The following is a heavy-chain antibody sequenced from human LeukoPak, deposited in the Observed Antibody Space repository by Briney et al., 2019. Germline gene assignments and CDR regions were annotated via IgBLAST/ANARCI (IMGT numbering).Heavy chain of an antibody. V-gene: IGHV3-74*01. CDR1: GLTISDSW. Sequence: GGSLRLSCAASGLTISDSWIHWVRQAPGKGLMWVSRLASDETNKIYADSVKGRFTISRDNAKNTLYLQMNSLRVEDTGIYYCARDAGWGRLDSWGQGTLVTVSS. D-gene: IGHD3-16*01. CDR3: ARDAGWGRLDS. CDR2: LASDETNK. J-gene: IGHJ4*02.